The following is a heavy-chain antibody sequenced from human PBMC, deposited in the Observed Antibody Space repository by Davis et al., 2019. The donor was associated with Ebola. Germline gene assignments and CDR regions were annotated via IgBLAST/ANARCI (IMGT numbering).Heavy chain of an antibody. Sequence: SVKVSCKASGGTFSSYAISWVRQAPGQGLEWMGRIIPILGIANYAQKFQGRVTITADKSTSTAYMELSSLRSEDTAVYYCARGGGRLDYYYGMDVWGQGTTVTVSS. D-gene: IGHD2-15*01. CDR2: IIPILGIA. CDR3: ARGGGRLDYYYGMDV. V-gene: IGHV1-69*04. CDR1: GGTFSSYA. J-gene: IGHJ6*02.